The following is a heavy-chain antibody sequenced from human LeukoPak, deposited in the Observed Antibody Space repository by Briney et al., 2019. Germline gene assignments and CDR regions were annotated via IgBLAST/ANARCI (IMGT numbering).Heavy chain of an antibody. J-gene: IGHJ6*02. D-gene: IGHD3-10*01. CDR1: GYTFTSYY. V-gene: IGHV1-46*01. CDR3: ARQVGDERLTTMVRGRIYYGMDV. Sequence: VASVTVSCKASGYTFTSYYMHWVRQAPGQGLEWMGIINPSGGSTSYAQKFQGRVTMTRDTSTSTVYMELSSLRSEDTAVYYCARQVGDERLTTMVRGRIYYGMDVWGQGTTVTVSS. CDR2: INPSGGST.